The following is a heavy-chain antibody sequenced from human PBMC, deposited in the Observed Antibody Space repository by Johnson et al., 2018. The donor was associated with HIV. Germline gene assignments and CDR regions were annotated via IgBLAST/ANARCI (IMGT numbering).Heavy chain of an antibody. V-gene: IGHV3-33*06. CDR2: MWYDGSNK. J-gene: IGHJ3*02. D-gene: IGHD3-22*01. CDR1: GFTFSTYG. Sequence: QMHLVESGGGVVQPGRSLRLSCAASGFTFSTYGMHWVRQAPGKGLEWVAVMWYDGSNKYYADSVKGRFTISRDNSKNTLYLQMNSLRAEDTAVYYCAKVSIVVGTRGAFDIWGQGTMVTVSS. CDR3: AKVSIVVGTRGAFDI.